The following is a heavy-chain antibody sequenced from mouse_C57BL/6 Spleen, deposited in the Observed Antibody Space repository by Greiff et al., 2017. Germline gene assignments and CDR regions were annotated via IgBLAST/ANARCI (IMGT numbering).Heavy chain of an antibody. J-gene: IGHJ4*01. CDR3: ATPLYGNYAMDY. Sequence: VQLQQSGPELVKPGASVKISCKASGYSFTSYYIHWVKQRPGQGLEWIGWIYPGSGNTKYNEKFKGKATLTADTSSSTAYMQLSSLTSEDSAVYYCATPLYGNYAMDYWGQGTSVTVSS. D-gene: IGHD2-10*02. CDR1: GYSFTSYY. V-gene: IGHV1-66*01. CDR2: IYPGSGNT.